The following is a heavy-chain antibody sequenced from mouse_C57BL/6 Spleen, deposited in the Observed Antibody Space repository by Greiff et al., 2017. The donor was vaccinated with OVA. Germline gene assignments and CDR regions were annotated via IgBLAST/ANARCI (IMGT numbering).Heavy chain of an antibody. J-gene: IGHJ4*01. V-gene: IGHV1-69*01. CDR1: GYTFTSYW. Sequence: QVQLQQPGAELVMPGASVKLSCKASGYTFTSYWMHWVKQRPGQGLEWIGEIDPSDSYTNYNQKFKGKSTLTVDKSSSTAYMQRSSLTSEDSAVYYCARRGITTVVGAMDYWGQGTSVTVSS. CDR3: ARRGITTVVGAMDY. D-gene: IGHD1-1*01. CDR2: IDPSDSYT.